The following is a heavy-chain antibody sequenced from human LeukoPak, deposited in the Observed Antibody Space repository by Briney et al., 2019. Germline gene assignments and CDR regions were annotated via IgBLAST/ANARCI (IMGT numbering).Heavy chain of an antibody. CDR2: IYYSGST. V-gene: IGHV4-59*01. Sequence: RASETLSLTCTVSGGSISSYYWSWIRQPPGKGLEWIGYIYYSGSTNYNPSLKSRVTISVDTSKNQFSLKLSSVTAADTAVYYCARSNYPPDYWGQGTLVTVSS. CDR1: GGSISSYY. J-gene: IGHJ4*02. CDR3: ARSNYPPDY. D-gene: IGHD4-11*01.